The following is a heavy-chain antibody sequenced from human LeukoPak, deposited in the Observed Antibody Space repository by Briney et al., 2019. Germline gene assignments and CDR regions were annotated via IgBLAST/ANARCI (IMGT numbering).Heavy chain of an antibody. J-gene: IGHJ4*02. CDR2: IYHSGST. CDR3: ASGSGYSSSWRSAFDY. V-gene: IGHV4-4*02. Sequence: SETLSLTCAVSGGSISSSNWWNWVRQPPGKGLEWIGEIYHSGSTNYNPSLKSRVTISVDTSKNQFSLKLSSVTAADTAVYYCASGSGYSSSWRSAFDYWGQGTLVTVSS. CDR1: GGSISSSNW. D-gene: IGHD6-13*01.